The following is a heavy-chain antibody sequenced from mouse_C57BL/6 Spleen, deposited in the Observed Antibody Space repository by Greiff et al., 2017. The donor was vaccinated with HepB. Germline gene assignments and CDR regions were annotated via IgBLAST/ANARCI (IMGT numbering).Heavy chain of an antibody. J-gene: IGHJ1*03. CDR2: ISSGGSYT. Sequence: EVMLVESGGDLVKPGASLKLSCAASGFTFSSYGMSWVRQTPDKRLEWVATISSGGSYTYYPDSVKGRFTITRDNAKNTLYLQRSSLMSEDTAMYYCARHRDYYGSNDWYFDVWGTGTTVTVSS. CDR3: ARHRDYYGSNDWYFDV. CDR1: GFTFSSYG. V-gene: IGHV5-6*01. D-gene: IGHD1-1*01.